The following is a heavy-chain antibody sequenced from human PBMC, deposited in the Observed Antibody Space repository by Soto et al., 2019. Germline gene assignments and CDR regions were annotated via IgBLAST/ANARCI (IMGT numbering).Heavy chain of an antibody. CDR1: GFTFFSYG. Sequence: LRLSCAASGFTFFSYGMHWVRQAPGKGLEWVAVISYDGSDKYYGDSVKGRFAISRDNSKNTLYLQMNSLRADDTAVYYCAKDRAGDIYVAARSGLDYWGQGTLVTVSS. D-gene: IGHD3-3*01. V-gene: IGHV3-30*18. CDR3: AKDRAGDIYVAARSGLDY. J-gene: IGHJ4*02. CDR2: ISYDGSDK.